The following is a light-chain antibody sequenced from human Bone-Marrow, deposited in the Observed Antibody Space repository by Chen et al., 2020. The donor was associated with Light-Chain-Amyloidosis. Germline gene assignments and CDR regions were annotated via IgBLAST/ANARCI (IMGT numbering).Light chain of an antibody. J-gene: IGKJ1*01. CDR2: KAS. V-gene: IGKV1-5*03. Sequence: DIQMTQSPSTLSASVGDRVTITCRASQSISSWLAWYQQKPGKAPKLLIYKASSLESGVRSRFSSSGSGTEFTLTISSLQPDDFATYYCQRYNSYSRTFGQGTKVEIK. CDR1: QSISSW. CDR3: QRYNSYSRT.